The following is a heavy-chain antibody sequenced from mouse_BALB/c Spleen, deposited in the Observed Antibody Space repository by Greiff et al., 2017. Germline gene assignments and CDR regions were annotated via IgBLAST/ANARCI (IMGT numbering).Heavy chain of an antibody. CDR1: GYTFTDYA. CDR3: ARLDYGNYDYAMDY. J-gene: IGHJ4*01. V-gene: IGHV1S137*01. D-gene: IGHD2-1*01. CDR2: ISTYYGDA. Sequence: VQRVESGAELVRPGVSVKISCKGSGYTFTDYAMHWVKQSHAKSLEWIGVISTYYGDASYNQKFKGKATMTVDKSSSTAYMELARLTSEDSAIYYCARLDYGNYDYAMDYWGQGTSVTVSS.